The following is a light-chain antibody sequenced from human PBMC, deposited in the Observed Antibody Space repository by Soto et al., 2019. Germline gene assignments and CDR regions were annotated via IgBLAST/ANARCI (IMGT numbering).Light chain of an antibody. Sequence: DIEMTQSPSTLSGSVGDTFTITCAASQTISSWLAWYQQKKGKAPKLLIYKASTLKSGVPSRFSGSGYGTEFNLTISSLQTDDFATYYCQHYNSYSEAFGQGTKVDIK. J-gene: IGKJ1*01. CDR3: QHYNSYSEA. CDR2: KAS. V-gene: IGKV1-5*03. CDR1: QTISSW.